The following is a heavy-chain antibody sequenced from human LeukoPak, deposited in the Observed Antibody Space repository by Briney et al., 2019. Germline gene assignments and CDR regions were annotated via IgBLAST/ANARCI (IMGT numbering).Heavy chain of an antibody. Sequence: GGSLRLSCAASGFTFSSYAMHWVRQAPGKGLEWVAVISYDGSNKYYADSVKGRFTISRDNSKNTLYLQMNSLRAEDTAVYYCAKFGGGPYAFDIWGQGTMVTVSS. CDR3: AKFGGGPYAFDI. CDR2: ISYDGSNK. D-gene: IGHD3-10*01. J-gene: IGHJ3*02. V-gene: IGHV3-30-3*02. CDR1: GFTFSSYA.